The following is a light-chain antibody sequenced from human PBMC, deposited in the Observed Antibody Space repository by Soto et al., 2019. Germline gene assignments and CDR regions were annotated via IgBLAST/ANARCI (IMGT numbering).Light chain of an antibody. J-gene: IGLJ1*01. CDR3: AAWDDSLNACV. CDR1: SSNIGSKT. V-gene: IGLV1-44*01. CDR2: NNH. Sequence: QSVLTQAPSASGTPGQRVTISCSGSSSNIGSKTVNWYQQLPGMAPKLLIFNNHQRPSGVPDRCSGSKSGTSASLAISGLQSEDEADYYCAAWDDSLNACVFGTGTKLTVL.